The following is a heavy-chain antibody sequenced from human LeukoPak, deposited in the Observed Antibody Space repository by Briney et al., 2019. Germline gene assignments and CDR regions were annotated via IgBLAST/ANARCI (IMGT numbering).Heavy chain of an antibody. CDR2: IYYSGST. J-gene: IGHJ6*03. V-gene: IGHV4-39*07. Sequence: SETLSLTCTVSGGSISSSSYYWGWIRQPPGKGLEWIGSIYYSGSTYYNPSLKSRVTISVDTSKNQFSLKLSSVTAADTAVYYCARVVLNYDFWSGPFGNYYMDVWGKGTTVTVSS. D-gene: IGHD3-3*01. CDR1: GGSISSSSYY. CDR3: ARVVLNYDFWSGPFGNYYMDV.